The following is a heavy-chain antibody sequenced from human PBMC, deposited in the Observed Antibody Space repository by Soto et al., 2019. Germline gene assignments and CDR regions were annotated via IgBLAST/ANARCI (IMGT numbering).Heavy chain of an antibody. Sequence: QVQLQESGPGLVKPSGTLSLTCAVSGGSFTSNNWWTWVRQPPGQGLEWIGEIYRTGSTNYNPSLKRRVTIPLAKSENQFSLKVTSLTAADTAVYYCASRDPGTSVDYWGQGTLVTVSS. CDR2: IYRTGST. CDR1: GGSFTSNNW. V-gene: IGHV4-4*02. J-gene: IGHJ4*02. D-gene: IGHD1-7*01. CDR3: ASRDPGTSVDY.